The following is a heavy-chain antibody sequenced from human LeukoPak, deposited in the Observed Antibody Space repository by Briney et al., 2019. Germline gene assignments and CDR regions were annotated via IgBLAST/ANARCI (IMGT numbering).Heavy chain of an antibody. CDR2: INTNSGGT. J-gene: IGHJ3*02. CDR1: GYTFTGYY. V-gene: IGHV1-2*02. D-gene: IGHD1-1*01. CDR3: ARGRSGNDVAHTDAFDI. Sequence: ASVKVSCKASGYTFTGYYMHWVRQAPGQGLEWMGWINTNSGGTNYAQKFQGRVTMTRDTSISTAYMELSRLRSDDTAGYYCARGRSGNDVAHTDAFDIWGQGTMVTVSS.